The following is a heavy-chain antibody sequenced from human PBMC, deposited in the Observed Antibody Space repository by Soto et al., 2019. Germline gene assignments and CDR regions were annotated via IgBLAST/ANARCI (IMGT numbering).Heavy chain of an antibody. Sequence: SETLSLTCTVSGGSISSRSYYWGWIRQPPGKGLEWIGSIYYSGSTYYNPSLNSRVTMSVDTSKSQFSLKLSSVTAADTAVYYCARGVLSSSGWYLKIGDYFDYWGQGTLVTVSS. CDR3: ARGVLSSSGWYLKIGDYFDY. V-gene: IGHV4-39*01. CDR2: IYYSGST. J-gene: IGHJ4*02. D-gene: IGHD6-19*01. CDR1: GGSISSRSYY.